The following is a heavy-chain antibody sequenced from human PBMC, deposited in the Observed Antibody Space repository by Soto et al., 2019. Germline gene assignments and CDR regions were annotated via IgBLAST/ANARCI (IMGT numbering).Heavy chain of an antibody. CDR2: ISAHNGNT. Sequence: QVHLVQSGAEVKKPGASVKVSCKGSGYAFTTYGITWVRQAPGQGLEWMGWISAHNGNTNYAQKLQGRVTVTRDTPTSTAYMELRCLESDDTAVYYCARGWYGDYWGQGALVTVSS. CDR3: ARGWYGDY. D-gene: IGHD2-15*01. V-gene: IGHV1-18*01. J-gene: IGHJ4*02. CDR1: GYAFTTYG.